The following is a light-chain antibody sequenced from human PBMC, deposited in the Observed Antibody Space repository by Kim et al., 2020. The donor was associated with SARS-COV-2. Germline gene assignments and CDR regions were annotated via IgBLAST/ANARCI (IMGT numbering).Light chain of an antibody. Sequence: DIQMTQSPSTLSASVGDRVTITCRASQSISSWLDWYQQKPGKAPKLLIYKASSLESGVPSRFSGSGSGTEFTLTISSLQPDDFATYYCQHSWTFGQGTKVDI. CDR2: KAS. CDR1: QSISSW. V-gene: IGKV1-5*03. CDR3: QHSWT. J-gene: IGKJ1*01.